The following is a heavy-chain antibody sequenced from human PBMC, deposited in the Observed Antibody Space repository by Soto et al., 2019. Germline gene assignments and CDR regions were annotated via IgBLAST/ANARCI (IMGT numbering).Heavy chain of an antibody. Sequence: PSETLSLTCAVCGGSISSGGYSWSWIRQPPGKGLEWIGYIYHSGSTYYNPSLKSRVTISVDRSKNQFSLKLSSVTAADTAVYYCARGTDGGYDSRFFGYDYWGQGTLVTVSS. V-gene: IGHV4-30-2*01. CDR2: IYHSGST. CDR1: GGSISSGGYS. D-gene: IGHD3-22*01. CDR3: ARGTDGGYDSRFFGYDY. J-gene: IGHJ4*02.